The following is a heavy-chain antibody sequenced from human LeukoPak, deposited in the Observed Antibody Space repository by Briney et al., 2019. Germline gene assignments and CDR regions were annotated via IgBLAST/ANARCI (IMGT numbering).Heavy chain of an antibody. D-gene: IGHD1-1*01. J-gene: IGHJ4*02. CDR1: GGTFSSYA. V-gene: IGHV1-69*06. Sequence: SVKLFCKASGGTFSSYAISWVRQAPGQGLEWMGGIIPIFGTANYAQKFQGRVTITADKSTSTAYMELSSLRSEDTAVYYCARVGNGYYFDYWGQGTLVTVSS. CDR2: IIPIFGTA. CDR3: ARVGNGYYFDY.